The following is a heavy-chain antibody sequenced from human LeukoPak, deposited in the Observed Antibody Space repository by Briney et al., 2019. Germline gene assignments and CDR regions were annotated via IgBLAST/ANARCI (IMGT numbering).Heavy chain of an antibody. D-gene: IGHD2-2*02. CDR2: ISNDGSNK. CDR3: ARMGFCSSISCYNHY. V-gene: IGHV3-30*03. J-gene: IGHJ4*02. Sequence: GRSLRLSCAASGFIFSSYGMDWVRQAPGKGLGWVAVISNDGSNKYYADSVKGRFTISRDNSKNTLDLQMDSLRAEDTAVYYCARMGFCSSISCYNHYWGPGTLITVSS. CDR1: GFIFSSYG.